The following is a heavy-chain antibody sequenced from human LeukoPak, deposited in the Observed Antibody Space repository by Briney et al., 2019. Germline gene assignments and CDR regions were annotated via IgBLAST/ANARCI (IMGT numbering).Heavy chain of an antibody. Sequence: PSETLSLTCTVSGDSISSSGYHWSWIRQPPGKGLEWIAYIHHSGDTSYNPSLKSRVTISVDTSKNQFSLKLSSVTAADTAVYYCARGRGRGYCSSTSCFQPHGMDVWGQGTTVTVSS. V-gene: IGHV4-31*03. J-gene: IGHJ6*02. CDR2: IHHSGDT. CDR1: GDSISSSGYH. D-gene: IGHD2-2*01. CDR3: ARGRGRGYCSSTSCFQPHGMDV.